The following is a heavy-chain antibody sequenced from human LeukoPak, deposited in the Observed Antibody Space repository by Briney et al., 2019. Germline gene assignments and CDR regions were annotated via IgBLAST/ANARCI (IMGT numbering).Heavy chain of an antibody. CDR3: AGGVYYGSGSYPYYYYYGMDV. V-gene: IGHV4-34*01. D-gene: IGHD3-10*01. CDR1: GGSFSGYY. CDR2: IKHSGST. Sequence: PSETLSLTCAVYGGSFSGYYWSWIRQPPGKGREWIGEIKHSGSTNYNPSLKSRVTISVDTCKNQFALKLSSVTAADTAVYYCAGGVYYGSGSYPYYYYYGMDVWGQGTTVTVSS. J-gene: IGHJ6*02.